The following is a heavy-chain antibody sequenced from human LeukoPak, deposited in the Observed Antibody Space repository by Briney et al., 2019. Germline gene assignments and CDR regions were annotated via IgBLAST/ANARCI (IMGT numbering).Heavy chain of an antibody. Sequence: GGSLRLSCAASGFTFSSYWMHWVRQAPGQGLVWVSRISPDGSRTSYADSVKGRFTISRDDAKNTLYLQMSSLRAEDTAIYYCVREAGSGSCGVYWGQGTLVTVSS. D-gene: IGHD3-10*01. CDR3: VREAGSGSCGVY. J-gene: IGHJ4*02. CDR1: GFTFSSYW. V-gene: IGHV3-74*01. CDR2: ISPDGSRT.